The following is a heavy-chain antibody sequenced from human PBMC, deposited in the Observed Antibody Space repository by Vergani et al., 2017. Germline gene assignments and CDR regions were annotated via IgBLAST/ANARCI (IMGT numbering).Heavy chain of an antibody. CDR1: GFTFSSYA. D-gene: IGHD1-26*01. V-gene: IGHV3-64*04. J-gene: IGHJ4*02. Sequence: QVQLVESGGGLVQPGGSLRLSCSASGFTFSSYAMHWVRQAPGKGLEYVSAISSNGGSTYYADSVKGRFTISRDNSKNTLYLQMNSLRAEDTAVYYCAKGGGATRVYYFDYWGQGTLVTVSS. CDR3: AKGGGATRVYYFDY. CDR2: ISSNGGST.